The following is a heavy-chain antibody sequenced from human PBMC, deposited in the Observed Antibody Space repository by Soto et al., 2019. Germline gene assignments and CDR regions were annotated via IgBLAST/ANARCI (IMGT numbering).Heavy chain of an antibody. V-gene: IGHV1-3*01. CDR1: GYTFTSYA. D-gene: IGHD4-4*01. Sequence: ASVKVSCKASGYTFTSYAIHWVRQAPGQRLEWMGWINAGNGNTKYSQKFQGRVTITRDTSASTAYMELSSLRSEDTAVYYCARATVTTSTPFDYWGQGTLVTVSS. J-gene: IGHJ4*02. CDR3: ARATVTTSTPFDY. CDR2: INAGNGNT.